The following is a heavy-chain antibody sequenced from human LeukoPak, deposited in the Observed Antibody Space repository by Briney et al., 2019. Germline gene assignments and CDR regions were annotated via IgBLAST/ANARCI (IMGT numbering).Heavy chain of an antibody. CDR3: ARGKKNYFDSSGYFSALYWFDP. CDR2: INHSGST. CDR1: DGSFSGYY. Sequence: PSETLSLTCAVFDGSFSGYYWSWVRQPPGKGLEWIGEINHSGSTNYNPSLKSRVTISVKTSKNQFSLKLNSVTAADTAVYYCARGKKNYFDSSGYFSALYWFDPWGQGTLVTVSS. J-gene: IGHJ5*02. V-gene: IGHV4-34*01. D-gene: IGHD3-22*01.